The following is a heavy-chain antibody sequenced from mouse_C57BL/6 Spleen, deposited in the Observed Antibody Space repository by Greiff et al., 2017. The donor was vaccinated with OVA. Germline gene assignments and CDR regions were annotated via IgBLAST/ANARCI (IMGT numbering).Heavy chain of an antibody. J-gene: IGHJ2*01. CDR3: AMGTSVVSYYFDY. Sequence: VQLQQPGAELVKPGASVKMSCKASGYTFTSYWITWVKQRPGQGLEWIGDIYPGSGSTNYNEKFKSKATLTVDTSSSTAYMQLSSLTSEDSAFYDCAMGTSVVSYYFDYWGQGTTLTVSS. V-gene: IGHV1-55*01. D-gene: IGHD1-1*01. CDR1: GYTFTSYW. CDR2: IYPGSGST.